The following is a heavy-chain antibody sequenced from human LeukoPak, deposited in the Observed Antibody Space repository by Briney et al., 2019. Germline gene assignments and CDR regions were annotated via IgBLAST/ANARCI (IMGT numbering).Heavy chain of an antibody. J-gene: IGHJ4*02. CDR3: AKARRADAPWYFDY. CDR1: GFTFDDYA. Sequence: GGSLRLSCAASGFTFDDYAMHWVRHAPGKGLEWVSGISWNSGSIGYADSVKGRFTISRDNAKNSLYLQMNSLRAEDTALYYCAKARRADAPWYFDYWGQGTLVTVSS. V-gene: IGHV3-9*01. CDR2: ISWNSGSI.